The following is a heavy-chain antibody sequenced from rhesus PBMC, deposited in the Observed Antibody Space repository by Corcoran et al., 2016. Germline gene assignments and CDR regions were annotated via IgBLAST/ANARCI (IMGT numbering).Heavy chain of an antibody. CDR2: ISGSGSST. Sequence: QLQLQESGPGLVKPSETLSVTCAVSGGSISSSYWSWIRQAPGKGLEWIGYISGSGSSTNYNPSRKSRVTLSVDTYKNQLSLKLSSVTTADTAVYYCARGPYNSGSYNDAVDFWGQGLRVTVSA. J-gene: IGHJ3*01. D-gene: IGHD1-44*02. CDR3: ARGPYNSGSYNDAVDF. V-gene: IGHV4-169*01. CDR1: GGSISSSY.